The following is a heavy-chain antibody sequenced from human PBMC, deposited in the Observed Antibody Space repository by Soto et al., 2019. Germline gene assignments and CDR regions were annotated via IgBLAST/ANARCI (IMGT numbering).Heavy chain of an antibody. V-gene: IGHV1-18*01. Sequence: ASVKVSCKASGYTFTSYGISWVRQAPGQGLEWMGWISAYNGNTNYAQKLQGRVTMTTDTSTSTAYMELRSLRSDDTAVYYCARDVATPDYDVWPNWFDPWGQGTLVTVSS. CDR2: ISAYNGNT. J-gene: IGHJ5*02. D-gene: IGHD3-3*01. CDR1: GYTFTSYG. CDR3: ARDVATPDYDVWPNWFDP.